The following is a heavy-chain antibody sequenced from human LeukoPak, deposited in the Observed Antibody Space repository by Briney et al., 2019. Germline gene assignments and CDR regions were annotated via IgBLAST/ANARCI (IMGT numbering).Heavy chain of an antibody. V-gene: IGHV3-21*01. Sequence: GGSLRLSRAASGFTFSTYSMNWVRQAPGKGLEWVSSISSGSSYIYYADSVKGRFTISRDNAKNSLYLQMNSLGAEDTAVYYCATDEAAAGTFDYWGQGTLVTVSS. J-gene: IGHJ4*02. D-gene: IGHD6-13*01. CDR2: ISSGSSYI. CDR1: GFTFSTYS. CDR3: ATDEAAAGTFDY.